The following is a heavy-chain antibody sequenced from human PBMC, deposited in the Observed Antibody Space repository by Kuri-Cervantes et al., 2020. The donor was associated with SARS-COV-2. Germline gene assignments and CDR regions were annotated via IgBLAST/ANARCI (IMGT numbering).Heavy chain of an antibody. D-gene: IGHD1-26*01. Sequence: ESLKISWAAFGFTLDDYGMSWVRQAPGKGLEWVSGINWNGGSTGYADPVKGRVTISRDNAKNSLYLQMNSLRAEDTALYYCARAPETGSYYPDYYGMDVWGQGTTVTVSS. CDR2: INWNGGST. J-gene: IGHJ6*02. CDR1: GFTLDDYG. V-gene: IGHV3-20*04. CDR3: ARAPETGSYYPDYYGMDV.